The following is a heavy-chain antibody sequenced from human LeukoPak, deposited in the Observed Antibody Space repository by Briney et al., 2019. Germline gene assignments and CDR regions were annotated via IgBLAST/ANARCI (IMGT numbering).Heavy chain of an antibody. CDR2: INPNSGGT. D-gene: IGHD1-14*01. V-gene: IGHV1-2*02. Sequence: GASVNVSCKASGYTFTGYYMHWVRQAPGQGLEWMGWINPNSGGTNYAQKFQGRVTMTRDTSISTAYMELSRLRSDDTAVYYCASARKGGGSWDYGMDVWGQGTTVTVSS. CDR3: ASARKGGGSWDYGMDV. J-gene: IGHJ6*02. CDR1: GYTFTGYY.